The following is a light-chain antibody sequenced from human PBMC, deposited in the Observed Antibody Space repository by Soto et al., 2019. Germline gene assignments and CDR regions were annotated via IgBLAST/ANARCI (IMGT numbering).Light chain of an antibody. Sequence: EIVFTQSPGFLSLSPGERATLSCRASQSVDSSFFAWYQQKPGQAPRLLIYGASKRATGIPDRFSGSGSGTDFTLTISRLEPEDFAVYYCQQYVSSVTFGQGTKVEIK. CDR2: GAS. CDR1: QSVDSSF. CDR3: QQYVSSVT. J-gene: IGKJ1*01. V-gene: IGKV3-20*01.